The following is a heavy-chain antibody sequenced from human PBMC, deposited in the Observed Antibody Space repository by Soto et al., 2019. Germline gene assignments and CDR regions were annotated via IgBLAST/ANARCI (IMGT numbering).Heavy chain of an antibody. CDR3: AREGDYRTWFEP. D-gene: IGHD4-17*01. V-gene: IGHV4-31*03. J-gene: IGHJ5*02. Sequence: SETLSLACTVSGESIATGAFYWSWIRLQSGKGPEWIGSIFYAGDTYYNPSLKSRVEISLDGSQNQFSLNLRSVTAADTAVYYCAREGDYRTWFEPWGPGTLVTVSS. CDR2: IFYAGDT. CDR1: GESIATGAFY.